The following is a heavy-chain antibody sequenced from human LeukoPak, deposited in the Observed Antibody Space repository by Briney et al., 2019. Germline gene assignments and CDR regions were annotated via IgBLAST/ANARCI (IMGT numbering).Heavy chain of an antibody. CDR1: GFTFSSYW. Sequence: GGSLRLSCAASGFTFSSYWMHWVRQAPGKGLEWVSSISSGSDHIYYSDSLKGRFIISRDNAKNSLYLQMNSLRAEDTAVYYCARDLTSVTTCFDYWGQGILVTVSS. CDR3: ARDLTSVTTCFDY. V-gene: IGHV3-21*01. CDR2: ISSGSDHI. D-gene: IGHD4-17*01. J-gene: IGHJ4*02.